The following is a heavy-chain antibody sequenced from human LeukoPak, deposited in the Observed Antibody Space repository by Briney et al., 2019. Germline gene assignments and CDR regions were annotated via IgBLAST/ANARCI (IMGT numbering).Heavy chain of an antibody. CDR3: AISVTMVVTPLLDP. CDR2: IIPIFGTA. CDR1: GGTFSSYA. J-gene: IGHJ5*02. Sequence: ASVKVSCKASGGTFSSYAISWVRQAPGQGLEWMGRIIPIFGTANYAQKFQGRVTITTDESTSTAYMELSSLGSEDTAVYYCAISVTMVVTPLLDPWGQGTLVTVSS. V-gene: IGHV1-69*05. D-gene: IGHD4-23*01.